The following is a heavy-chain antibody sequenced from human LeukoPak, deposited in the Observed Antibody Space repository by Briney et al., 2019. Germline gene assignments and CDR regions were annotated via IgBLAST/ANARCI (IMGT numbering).Heavy chain of an antibody. CDR1: GFTFRNYV. CDR3: AREGYYGSGSPPSLYFDY. J-gene: IGHJ4*02. V-gene: IGHV3-30-3*01. D-gene: IGHD3-10*01. CDR2: TSSDLNVK. Sequence: SGGSLRLSCAASGFTFRNYVIHWVRQAPGKGLEWVAVTSSDLNVKLYADSVKGRFTISRDNSGSTLYLQMNSRRPEDTAIYYCAREGYYGSGSPPSLYFDYWGQGTLVTVSS.